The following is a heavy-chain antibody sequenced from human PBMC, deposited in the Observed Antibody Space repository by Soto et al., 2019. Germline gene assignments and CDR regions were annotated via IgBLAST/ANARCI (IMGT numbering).Heavy chain of an antibody. V-gene: IGHV3-7*01. J-gene: IGHJ6*02. D-gene: IGHD6-19*01. CDR2: IKQDGSEK. CDR3: ARSIAVADDYYYYYGMDV. CDR1: GFTFSSYW. Sequence: GSLRLSCAASGFTFSSYWMSWVRQAPGKGLEWVANIKQDGSEKYYVDSVKGRFTISRDNAKNSLYLQMNSLRAEDTAVYYCARSIAVADDYYYYYGMDVWGQGTTVTVSS.